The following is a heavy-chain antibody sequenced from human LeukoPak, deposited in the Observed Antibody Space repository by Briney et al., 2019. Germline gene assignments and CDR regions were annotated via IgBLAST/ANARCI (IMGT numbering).Heavy chain of an antibody. CDR2: INPSGGST. D-gene: IGHD3-10*01. Sequence: ASVKVSCKASGYTFTSYYMHWVRQAPGQGLEWMGIINPSGGSTSYAQKFQGRVTMTRDTSTSTVYMELSSLRSEDTAVYYCARGRPPGAPKNWFDPWGQGTLVTVSS. J-gene: IGHJ5*02. V-gene: IGHV1-46*01. CDR1: GYTFTSYY. CDR3: ARGRPPGAPKNWFDP.